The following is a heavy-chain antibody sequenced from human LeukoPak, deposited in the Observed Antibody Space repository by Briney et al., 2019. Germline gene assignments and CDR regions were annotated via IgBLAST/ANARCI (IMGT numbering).Heavy chain of an antibody. V-gene: IGHV3-30-3*02. CDR1: GFTFSSYA. CDR2: MSSDGSKK. CDR3: AKKFTGTTVISGDYFDY. Sequence: GGSLRLSCAASGFTFSSYAMHWVRRAPGKGLGLVAVMSSDGSKKSYADSVKGRFTISRDNSKNTLYLQMNSLRAEDTAVYYCAKKFTGTTVISGDYFDYWGQGTLVTVSS. J-gene: IGHJ4*02. D-gene: IGHD4-17*01.